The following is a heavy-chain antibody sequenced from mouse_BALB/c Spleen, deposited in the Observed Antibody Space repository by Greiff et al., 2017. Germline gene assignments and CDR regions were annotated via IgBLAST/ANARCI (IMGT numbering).Heavy chain of an antibody. J-gene: IGHJ4*01. CDR1: GFSLTSYG. Sequence: QVQLQQSGPGLVQPSQSLSITCTVSGFSLTSYGVHWVRQSPGKGLEWLGVIWSGGSTDYNAAFISRLSISKDNSKSQVFFKMNSLQANDTAIYYCARGPSTVMDYWGQGTSVTVSS. D-gene: IGHD1-1*01. CDR2: IWSGGST. V-gene: IGHV2-2*02. CDR3: ARGPSTVMDY.